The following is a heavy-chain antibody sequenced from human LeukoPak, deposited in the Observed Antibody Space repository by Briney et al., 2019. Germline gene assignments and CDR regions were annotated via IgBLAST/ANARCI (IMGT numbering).Heavy chain of an antibody. J-gene: IGHJ4*02. CDR3: ARDYYGSGTETEY. CDR2: INPNSGGT. Sequence: ASVKVSCKASGYTLTGYYMHWVRQAPGQGLEWMGWINPNSGGTNYAQKFQGRVTMTRDTSISTAYMELRSLRSDDTAVYYCARDYYGSGTETEYWGQGTLVTVSS. V-gene: IGHV1-2*02. CDR1: GYTLTGYY. D-gene: IGHD3-10*01.